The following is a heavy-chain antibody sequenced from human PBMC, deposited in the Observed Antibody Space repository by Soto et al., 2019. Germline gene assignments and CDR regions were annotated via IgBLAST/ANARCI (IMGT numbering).Heavy chain of an antibody. CDR3: ARMATFGSLNWFDP. J-gene: IGHJ5*02. V-gene: IGHV1-8*01. CDR1: GYSFTNND. CDR2: MNPGSGDT. Sequence: ASVKVSCKASGYSFTNNDVSWVRQATGQGLEWMGWMNPGSGDTGYAQKFQGRVXMTRDISTAIAYMELSSLRSDDTATYYCARMATFGSLNWFDPWGQGTLVTVSS. D-gene: IGHD3-16*01.